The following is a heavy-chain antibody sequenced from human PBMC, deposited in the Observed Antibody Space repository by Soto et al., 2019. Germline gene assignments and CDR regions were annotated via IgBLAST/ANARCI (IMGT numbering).Heavy chain of an antibody. CDR2: ISWNSGSI. D-gene: IGHD7-27*01. CDR1: GFTFDDYA. CDR3: GKDRGNWGGDAFDI. Sequence: EVQLVESGGGLVQPGRSLRLSCAASGFTFDDYAMHWVRQAPGKGLEWVSGISWNSGSIGYADSVKGRFTISRDNAKNSLCLQMNSLGAEDTALYYCGKDRGNWGGDAFDIWGQGTMVTVSS. V-gene: IGHV3-9*01. J-gene: IGHJ3*02.